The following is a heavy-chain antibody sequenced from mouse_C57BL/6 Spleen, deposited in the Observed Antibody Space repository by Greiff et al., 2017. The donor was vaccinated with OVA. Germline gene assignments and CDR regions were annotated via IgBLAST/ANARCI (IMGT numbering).Heavy chain of an antibody. J-gene: IGHJ2*01. V-gene: IGHV1-69*01. CDR3: ARRGELYYFDY. CDR1: GYTFTSYW. Sequence: VQLQQSGAELVMPGASVKLSCKASGYTFTSYWMHWVKQRPGQGLEWIGEIDPSDSYTNYNQKFKGKSTLTVDKSSSTAYMQLSSLTSEDSAVYYCARRGELYYFDYWGQGTTLTVSS. CDR2: IDPSDSYT.